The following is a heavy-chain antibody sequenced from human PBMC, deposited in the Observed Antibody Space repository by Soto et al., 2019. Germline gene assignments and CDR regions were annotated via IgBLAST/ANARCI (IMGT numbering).Heavy chain of an antibody. Sequence: ASVKVSCKASGYTFTSYAMHWVRQAPGQRLEWMGWINAGNGNTKYSQKFQGRVTITRDTSASTAYMELSSLRSEDTAVYHCARDCHQYGMDVWGQGTTVTVSS. CDR1: GYTFTSYA. J-gene: IGHJ6*02. CDR2: INAGNGNT. CDR3: ARDCHQYGMDV. V-gene: IGHV1-3*01.